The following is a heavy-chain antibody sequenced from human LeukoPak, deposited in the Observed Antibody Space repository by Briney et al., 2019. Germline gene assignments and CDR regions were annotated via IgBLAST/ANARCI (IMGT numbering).Heavy chain of an antibody. V-gene: IGHV3-74*01. Sequence: PGGSLRLSCAASGSTFSSYWMHWVRQAPGKGLVWVSRIKGDGTGTSYADSVKGRFTISRDNAKNTLYLQMNSLTDEDTAMYYCVSGYSSAYYASGADYWGQGTLVTVSS. CDR3: VSGYSSAYYASGADY. J-gene: IGHJ4*02. CDR2: IKGDGTGT. D-gene: IGHD6-19*01. CDR1: GSTFSSYW.